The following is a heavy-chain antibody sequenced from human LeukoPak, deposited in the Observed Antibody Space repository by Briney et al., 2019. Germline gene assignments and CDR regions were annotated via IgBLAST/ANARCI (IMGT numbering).Heavy chain of an antibody. V-gene: IGHV3-33*01. CDR2: IWHDGSKT. CDR3: ARDLSYGSNWFDP. Sequence: GGSLRLSCAASEFTFKNYGMHWVRQAPGKGLEWVALIWHDGSKTYYADSVKGRFTISRDDSQNTLYLQMNSLRAEDTAVYFCARDLSYGSNWFDPWGQGTLVTVSS. CDR1: EFTFKNYG. J-gene: IGHJ5*02. D-gene: IGHD3-10*01.